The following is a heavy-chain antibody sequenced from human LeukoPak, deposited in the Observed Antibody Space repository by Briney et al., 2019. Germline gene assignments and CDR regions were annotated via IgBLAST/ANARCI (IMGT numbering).Heavy chain of an antibody. V-gene: IGHV4-39*01. D-gene: IGHD4-23*01. J-gene: IGHJ3*02. CDR2: IYYSGST. CDR3: ARPPRPYGNSGGFDI. CDR1: GGSIGSSSYY. Sequence: SETLSLTCSVSGGSIGSSSYYWAWIRQPPGKGLEWIGSIYYSGSTYYNPSLKSRVTISVDTSKNQFSLKLSSVTAADTAVYYCARPPRPYGNSGGFDIWGQGTMVTVSS.